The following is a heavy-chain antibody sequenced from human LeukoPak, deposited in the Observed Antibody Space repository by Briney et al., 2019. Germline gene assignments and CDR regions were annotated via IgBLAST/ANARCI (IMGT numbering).Heavy chain of an antibody. CDR1: GFTFSTYW. D-gene: IGHD1-14*01. CDR3: ARVSRWALNHSPHD. CDR2: IKQDGSEK. J-gene: IGHJ4*02. Sequence: GGSLRLSCAASGFTFSTYWMSWVRQAPGKGLEWVANIKQDGSEKYYVDSVKGRFTISGDNPKNSLYLQMNSLRAEDTAVYYCARVSRWALNHSPHDWGQGTRVTVSS. V-gene: IGHV3-7*03.